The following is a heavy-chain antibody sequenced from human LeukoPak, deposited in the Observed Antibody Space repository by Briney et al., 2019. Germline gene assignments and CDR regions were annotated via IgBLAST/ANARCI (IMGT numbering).Heavy chain of an antibody. CDR2: ISSNGGST. CDR1: RFTFSSYT. D-gene: IGHD3-10*01. V-gene: IGHV3-64D*06. CDR3: VKGPSYYGSGSYFDY. Sequence: GGSLRLSCSASRFTFSSYTMYWVRQAPGNGLEYVSGISSNGGSTFYADSVSGRFTISRDNSKNTLYLQMSSLRTDDTAVYYCVKGPSYYGSGSYFDYWGQGTLVTVSS. J-gene: IGHJ4*02.